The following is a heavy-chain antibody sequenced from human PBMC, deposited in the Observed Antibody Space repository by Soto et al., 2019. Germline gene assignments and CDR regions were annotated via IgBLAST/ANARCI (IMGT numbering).Heavy chain of an antibody. CDR3: ASPLGTSDHNWYFDL. CDR1: GGTFSSYA. V-gene: IGHV1-69*13. CDR2: IIPIFGTA. J-gene: IGHJ2*01. Sequence: SVKVSCKASGGTFSSYAISWVRQAPGQGLERMGGIIPIFGTANYAQKFQGRVTITADESTSTAYMELSSLRSEDTALFYCASPLGTSDHNWYFDLWGRGTLVTVSS. D-gene: IGHD7-27*01.